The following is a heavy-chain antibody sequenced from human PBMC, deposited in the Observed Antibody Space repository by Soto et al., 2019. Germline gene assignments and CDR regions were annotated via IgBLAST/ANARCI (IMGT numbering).Heavy chain of an antibody. CDR2: ISHDGSNK. J-gene: IGHJ5*02. Sequence: GGSLRLSCAASGFHITSYGMHWVRQGPGKGLEWVAVISHDGSNKYYVDSVKGRFTISRDTSKNTLYLQMNSLRTEDTAVYFCAKERDYYYDSSGYYYGSWGQGTLVTVSS. CDR1: GFHITSYG. D-gene: IGHD3-22*01. V-gene: IGHV3-30*18. CDR3: AKERDYYYDSSGYYYGS.